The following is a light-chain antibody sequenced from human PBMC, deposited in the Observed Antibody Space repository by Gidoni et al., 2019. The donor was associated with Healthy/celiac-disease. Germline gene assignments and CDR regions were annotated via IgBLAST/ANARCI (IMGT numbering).Light chain of an antibody. CDR2: LGS. CDR3: MQALQTPRT. V-gene: IGKV2-28*01. Sequence: DIVMTQSPLSLPVTDGEPASISCRSSQSLLHSNGYNYLDWYLQKPGQSPQLLIYLGSNRASGVPDRFSGSGSGTDFTLKISRVEAEDVGVYYCMQALQTPRTFGGGTKVEIK. CDR1: QSLLHSNGYNY. J-gene: IGKJ4*01.